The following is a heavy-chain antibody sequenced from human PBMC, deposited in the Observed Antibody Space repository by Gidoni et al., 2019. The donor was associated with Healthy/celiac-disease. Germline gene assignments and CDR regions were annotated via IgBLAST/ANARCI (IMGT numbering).Heavy chain of an antibody. V-gene: IGHV1-46*01. D-gene: IGHD5-18*01. CDR1: GYTFTSYY. CDR2: INPSGGST. CDR3: AREPTAMVNYYGMDV. J-gene: IGHJ6*02. Sequence: QVQLVQSGAEVKKPGASVKVCCKASGYTFTSYYMHWVRQAPGQGLDWMGIINPSGGSTSYAQKFQDRVTMTRDTSTSTVYMELSSLRSEDTAVYYCAREPTAMVNYYGMDVWGQGTTVTVSS.